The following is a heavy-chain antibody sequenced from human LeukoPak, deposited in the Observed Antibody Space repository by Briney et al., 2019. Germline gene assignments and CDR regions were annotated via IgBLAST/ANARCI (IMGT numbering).Heavy chain of an antibody. CDR3: ARGGASVVTDDEYFQH. CDR2: MRRDGNEI. D-gene: IGHD4-23*01. V-gene: IGHV3-7*01. CDR1: GFTFSTYW. J-gene: IGHJ1*01. Sequence: GGSLRLSCSASGFTFSTYWMSWVRQAPGKGLEWVANMRRDGNEIYYLDSVRGRFTISRDNAKNSLYLQVNSLRAEDTAVYYCARGGASVVTDDEYFQHWGQGTLVTVSS.